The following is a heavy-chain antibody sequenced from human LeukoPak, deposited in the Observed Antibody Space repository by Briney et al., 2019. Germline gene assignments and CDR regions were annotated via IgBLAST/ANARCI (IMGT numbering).Heavy chain of an antibody. CDR1: GYTFTSYG. J-gene: IGHJ4*02. CDR3: ARGGSYGEFDY. D-gene: IGHD1-26*01. CDR2: ISAYDGNT. V-gene: IGHV1-18*01. Sequence: ASVKVSCKASGYTFTSYGISWVRQAPGQGLEWMGWISAYDGNTNYAQKLQGRVTMTTDTSTSTVYMELSSLRSEDTAVYYCARGGSYGEFDYWGQGTLVTVSS.